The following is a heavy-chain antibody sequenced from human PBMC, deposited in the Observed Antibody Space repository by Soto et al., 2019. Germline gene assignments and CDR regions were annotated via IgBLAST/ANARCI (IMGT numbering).Heavy chain of an antibody. V-gene: IGHV1-69*01. CDR1: GGTFSSYA. D-gene: IGHD3-22*01. J-gene: IGHJ6*02. Sequence: QVQLVQSGAEVKKPGSSVKVSCKASGGTFSSYAISWVRQAPGQGLEWMGAIIPIFGTANYAQKFQGRVTITADESTRTAYMELSSLRSEDTAVYYCAREYYYDSSGYLLAPSIPDDYGMDVWGQGTTVTVSS. CDR2: IIPIFGTA. CDR3: AREYYYDSSGYLLAPSIPDDYGMDV.